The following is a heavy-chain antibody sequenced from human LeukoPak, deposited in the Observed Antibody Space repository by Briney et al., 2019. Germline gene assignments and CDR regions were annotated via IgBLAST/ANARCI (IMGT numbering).Heavy chain of an antibody. CDR1: GATFTSYA. J-gene: IGHJ4*02. D-gene: IGHD2-21*02. Sequence: SVKVSCKSSGATFTSYAISLVRHAPGQGLELMGMIIPIFGIANYAHTFQGRVTITAAPSTTPASLGLSSLRSEDTAVYYCASSRDVLTGVFDYWGQGTLVTVSS. CDR2: IIPIFGIA. V-gene: IGHV1-69*04. CDR3: ASSRDVLTGVFDY.